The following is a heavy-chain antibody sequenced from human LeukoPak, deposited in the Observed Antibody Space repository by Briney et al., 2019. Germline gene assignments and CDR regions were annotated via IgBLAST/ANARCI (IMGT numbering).Heavy chain of an antibody. J-gene: IGHJ4*02. V-gene: IGHV3-30*02. Sequence: GGSLRLSCAASGFTFSCFGMHWVRQAPGKGLEWVAFIRYDGSNKYYRDSVKGRFTISRDNSKNTLYLQMNSLRAEDTAVYYCAKDRDWFGELKLPFDYWGQGTLVTVSS. D-gene: IGHD3-10*01. CDR1: GFTFSCFG. CDR2: IRYDGSNK. CDR3: AKDRDWFGELKLPFDY.